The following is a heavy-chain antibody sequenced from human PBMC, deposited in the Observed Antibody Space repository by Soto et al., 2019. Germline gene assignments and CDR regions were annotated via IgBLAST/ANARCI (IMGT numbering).Heavy chain of an antibody. V-gene: IGHV1-69*05. J-gene: IGHJ4*02. CDR3: ARVGQLADY. D-gene: IGHD6-6*01. CDR2: IIPIFGTA. Sequence: SVKVSCKASGGTFSSYAISWVRQAPGQGLEWMGGIIPIFGTANYAQKLQGRVTMTTDTSTSTAYMELRSLRSDDTAVYYCARVGQLADYWGQGTLVTVSS. CDR1: GGTFSSYA.